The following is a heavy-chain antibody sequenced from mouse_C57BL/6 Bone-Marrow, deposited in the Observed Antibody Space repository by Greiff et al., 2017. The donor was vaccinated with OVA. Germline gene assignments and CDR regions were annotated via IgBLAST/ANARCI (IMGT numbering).Heavy chain of an antibody. Sequence: EVQLQESVAELVRPGASVKLSCTASGFNIKNTYMHWVKQRPEQGLEWIGRIDPANGNTKYAPKFQGKATITAATSSNTAYLQLSSLTSEDTAIYYCASVGYDRYYAMDYWGQGTSVTVSS. V-gene: IGHV14-3*01. D-gene: IGHD2-2*01. CDR3: ASVGYDRYYAMDY. CDR1: GFNIKNTY. CDR2: IDPANGNT. J-gene: IGHJ4*01.